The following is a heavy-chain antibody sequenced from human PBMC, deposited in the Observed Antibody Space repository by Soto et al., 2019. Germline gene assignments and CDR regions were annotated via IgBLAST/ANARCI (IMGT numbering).Heavy chain of an antibody. CDR3: ARVAYCGGDCYNY. Sequence: LGESLKISCKGSGYSFTSYWIGWVRQMPGKGLEWMGIIYPGDSDTRYSPSFQGQVTISADKSISTAYLQWSTLKASDTAIYYCARVAYCGGDCYNYWGQGTLVTVS. D-gene: IGHD2-21*02. J-gene: IGHJ4*02. CDR1: GYSFTSYW. V-gene: IGHV5-51*01. CDR2: IYPGDSDT.